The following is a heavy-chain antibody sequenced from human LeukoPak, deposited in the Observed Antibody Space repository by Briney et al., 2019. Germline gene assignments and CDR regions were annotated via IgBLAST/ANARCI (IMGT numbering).Heavy chain of an antibody. Sequence: GGSLRLSCAASGFTFDDYGMSWVRQAPGKGLEWVSGINWNGGSTSYADSVKGRFTISRDNAKNTLYLQMNSLRAEDTALYHCAREGYDILTGYPYYLDVWGKGNTVPVSS. CDR3: AREGYDILTGYPYYLDV. D-gene: IGHD3-9*01. J-gene: IGHJ6*03. CDR2: INWNGGST. V-gene: IGHV3-20*01. CDR1: GFTFDDYG.